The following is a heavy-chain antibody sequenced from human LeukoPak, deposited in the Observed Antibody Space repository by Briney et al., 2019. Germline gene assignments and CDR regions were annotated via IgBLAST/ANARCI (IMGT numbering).Heavy chain of an antibody. Sequence: SEPLSLTCAVSGYSISSGYYWGWIRQPPGKGLEWIGNIYHSGSTYYNPSLKSRATILVDTSKNQFSLKLSSVTAADTAVYYCARAIAVAGTGYFDYWGQGTLVTVSS. J-gene: IGHJ4*02. D-gene: IGHD6-19*01. V-gene: IGHV4-38-2*01. CDR1: GYSISSGYY. CDR3: ARAIAVAGTGYFDY. CDR2: IYHSGST.